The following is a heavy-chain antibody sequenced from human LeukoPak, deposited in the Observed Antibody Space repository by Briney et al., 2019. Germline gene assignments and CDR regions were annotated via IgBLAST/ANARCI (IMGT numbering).Heavy chain of an antibody. Sequence: GASVKVSCKVSGYTLTELSMHWVRQAPGKGLEWMGGFDPEDGETIYAQKFQGRVTITADESTSTAYMELRSLRSDDTAVYYCARDAGVTTPYYYYGMDVWGQGTTVTVSS. J-gene: IGHJ6*02. CDR1: GYTLTELS. CDR2: FDPEDGET. V-gene: IGHV1-24*01. D-gene: IGHD4-17*01. CDR3: ARDAGVTTPYYYYGMDV.